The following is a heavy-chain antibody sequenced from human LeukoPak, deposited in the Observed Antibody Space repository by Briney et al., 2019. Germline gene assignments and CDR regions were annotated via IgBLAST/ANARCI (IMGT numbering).Heavy chain of an antibody. CDR1: GFTFSSYG. CDR2: IWYDGSNK. V-gene: IGHV3-33*06. J-gene: IGHJ4*02. D-gene: IGHD3-22*01. Sequence: GGSLRLSCAASGFTFSSYGMHWVRQAPGKGLEWVAIIWYDGSNKYYADSVKGRFTISRDNSKNTLYLQMNSLRAEDTAVYYCAKAGYYDSSGYYDYWGRGTLVTVSS. CDR3: AKAGYYDSSGYYDY.